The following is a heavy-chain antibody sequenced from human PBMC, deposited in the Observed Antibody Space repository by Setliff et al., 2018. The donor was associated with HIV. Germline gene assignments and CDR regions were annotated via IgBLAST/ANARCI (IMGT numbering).Heavy chain of an antibody. D-gene: IGHD3-22*01. CDR3: ARVIPYDSGGYYYEPTPDWYFDL. CDR1: GGSISSGSYY. V-gene: IGHV4-61*02. Sequence: PSETLSLTCNVSGGSISSGSYYWTWIRQPAGKGLEWIGRVDTTGNTNYNPSLNSRVTIFPDTYKNHFSLELRSVTAADSAVYYCARVIPYDSGGYYYEPTPDWYFDLWGRGTLVTVSS. CDR2: VDTTGNT. J-gene: IGHJ2*01.